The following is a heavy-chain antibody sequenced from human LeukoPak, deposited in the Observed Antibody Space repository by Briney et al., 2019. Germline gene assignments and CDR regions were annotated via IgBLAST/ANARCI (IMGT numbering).Heavy chain of an antibody. J-gene: IGHJ6*02. CDR3: AKSVAIYLYHGLDV. D-gene: IGHD3-3*01. CDR1: GFTFSSYA. V-gene: IGHV3-23*01. Sequence: GGSLRLSCAASGFTFSSYAMSWVRQTPGKGLEWVSAIRGSGGSTYYADSVKGRFTISRDNPKNTLFLQRNSLRAEDPAPYYCAKSVAIYLYHGLDVWGQGTTVTVSS. CDR2: IRGSGGST.